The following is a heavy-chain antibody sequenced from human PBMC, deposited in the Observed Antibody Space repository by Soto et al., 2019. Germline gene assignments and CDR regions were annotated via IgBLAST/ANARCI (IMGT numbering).Heavy chain of an antibody. Sequence: GGSLRLSCAASGFTVSSNYMSWVRQAPGKGLEWVSVIYSGGSTYYADSVKGRFTISRDNSKNTLYLQMNSLRAEDTAVYYCARDGFYYDSSGYQPLDAFDIWGQGTMVTASS. CDR3: ARDGFYYDSSGYQPLDAFDI. V-gene: IGHV3-53*01. J-gene: IGHJ3*02. CDR1: GFTVSSNY. D-gene: IGHD3-22*01. CDR2: IYSGGST.